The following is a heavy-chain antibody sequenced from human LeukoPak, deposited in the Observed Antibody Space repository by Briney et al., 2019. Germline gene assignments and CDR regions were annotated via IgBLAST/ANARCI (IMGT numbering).Heavy chain of an antibody. CDR2: IKQDGSKQ. Sequence: GGSLRLSCAASGFTFSSYWMSWVRQAPGKGLEWVANIKQDGSKQYYADSVKGRFTIARDNVKNSLHLQINSLGADDTAVYYCGRPLYSSGWRGFCCWGQGTLVTVAS. D-gene: IGHD6-19*01. CDR3: GRPLYSSGWRGFCC. CDR1: GFTFSSYW. V-gene: IGHV3-7*01. J-gene: IGHJ4*02.